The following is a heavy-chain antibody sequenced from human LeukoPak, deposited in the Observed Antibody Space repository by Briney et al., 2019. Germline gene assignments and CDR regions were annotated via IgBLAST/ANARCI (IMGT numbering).Heavy chain of an antibody. CDR3: AKSGSGYYI. CDR1: GFTFRRYG. D-gene: IGHD3-3*01. CDR2: ISGSGSST. V-gene: IGHV3-23*01. J-gene: IGHJ4*02. Sequence: GGSLRLSCAASGFTFRRYGMSWVRQAPEKGLEWVSAISGSGSSTYYGDSVKGRFTISRDNSKNTLYLQMNSLRAEDTAVYYCAKSGSGYYIWGQGTLVTVSS.